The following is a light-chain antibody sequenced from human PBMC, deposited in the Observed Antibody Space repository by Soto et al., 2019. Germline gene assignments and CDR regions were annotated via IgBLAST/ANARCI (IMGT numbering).Light chain of an antibody. CDR3: SSYTSTNTLV. J-gene: IGLJ2*01. V-gene: IGLV2-14*01. CDR1: SSDVGDYHY. Sequence: QSVLTQPASVSGSPGQSITISCTGTSSDVGDYHYVSWYQQHPGKAPKLIIYGVSNRPSGISNRFSGSKSGNTASLTISGLQAEDEAGYYCSSYTSTNTLVFGGGTKLTVL. CDR2: GVS.